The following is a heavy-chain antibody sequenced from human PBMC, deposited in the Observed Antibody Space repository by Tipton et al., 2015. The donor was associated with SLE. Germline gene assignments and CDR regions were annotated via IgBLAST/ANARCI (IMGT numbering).Heavy chain of an antibody. D-gene: IGHD4-17*01. Sequence: TLSLTCTVSGDTISDHYWSWIRQPPGKGLEWIGYISYSGSTNYSPSLKSRVTISGDTSRNQLSLKLSSVTAADTAVYYCARDYGDYGYFDLWGRGTLVTVSS. V-gene: IGHV4-59*11. CDR1: GDTISDHY. J-gene: IGHJ2*01. CDR2: ISYSGST. CDR3: ARDYGDYGYFDL.